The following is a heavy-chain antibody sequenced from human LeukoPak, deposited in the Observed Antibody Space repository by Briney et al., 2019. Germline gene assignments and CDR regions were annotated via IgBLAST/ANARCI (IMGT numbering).Heavy chain of an antibody. V-gene: IGHV3-48*02. Sequence: GGSLRLSCAASGFTFSNYAMSWVRQAPGRGLEWVSYISTGSSTIYYADSVKGRFTISRDNAKNSLYLQMNSLRDEDTAVYYCARDVERTGGTYYHGSGSPRGWGQGTLVTVFS. D-gene: IGHD3-10*01. CDR3: ARDVERTGGTYYHGSGSPRG. CDR2: ISTGSSTI. J-gene: IGHJ4*02. CDR1: GFTFSNYA.